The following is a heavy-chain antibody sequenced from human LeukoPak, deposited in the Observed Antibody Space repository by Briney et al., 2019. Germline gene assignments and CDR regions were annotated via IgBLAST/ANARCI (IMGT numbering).Heavy chain of an antibody. CDR2: IYPGDSDT. J-gene: IGHJ6*02. V-gene: IGHV5-51*01. CDR3: ARQEGFDFWSGFYTGYYSGMDV. Sequence: GESLKISCQGSGYSFSSYWIAWVRQMPGRGLEWMGIIYPGDSDTRYSPSFQGQVTISADTSTSPAYLQWSSLKASDTGMYYCARQEGFDFWSGFYTGYYSGMDVWGQGTTVTVSS. CDR1: GYSFSSYW. D-gene: IGHD3-3*01.